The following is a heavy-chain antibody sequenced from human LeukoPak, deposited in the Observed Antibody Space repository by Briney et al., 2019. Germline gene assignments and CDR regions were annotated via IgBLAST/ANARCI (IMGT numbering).Heavy chain of an antibody. CDR1: GGSISSYY. CDR2: IYYSGST. D-gene: IGHD3-3*01. CDR3: ARALYDFWSGGWFDP. V-gene: IGHV4-59*01. Sequence: SETLSLTCTVSGGSISSYYWSWIRQPPGKGLEWIGYIYYSGSTNYNPSLKSRVTISVDTSKNQFSLKLSSVTAADTAVYYCARALYDFWSGGWFDPWGQGTLVTVSS. J-gene: IGHJ5*02.